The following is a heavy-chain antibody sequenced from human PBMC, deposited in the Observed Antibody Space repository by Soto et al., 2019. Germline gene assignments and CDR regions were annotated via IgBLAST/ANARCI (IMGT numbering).Heavy chain of an antibody. V-gene: IGHV4-59*08. CDR1: GGSLSSYY. CDR2: IFYSGSF. CDR3: AILWVRGVADGAFAI. D-gene: IGHD3-10*01. Sequence: SETLSLTCTVSGGSLSSYYWGWIRQSPGKGLEWIGSIFYSGSFNHNPSLKSRATISLDTSKNQFSLKLTSVTAADTAVYYCAILWVRGVADGAFAIWGKGTMVTVAS. J-gene: IGHJ3*02.